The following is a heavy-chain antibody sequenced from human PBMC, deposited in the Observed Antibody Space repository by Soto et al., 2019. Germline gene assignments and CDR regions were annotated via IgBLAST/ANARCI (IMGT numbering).Heavy chain of an antibody. CDR1: GYDFTTYG. D-gene: IGHD1-1*01. CDR3: ARGRYGYY. J-gene: IGHJ4*02. CDR2: IRAHNGNT. V-gene: IGHV1-18*01. Sequence: QVHLVQSGAEVKKPGASVKVSCKGSGYDFTTYGITWVRQAPGQGLEWMAWIRAHNGNTDYAQKLQGRVTVTRDTSTSTAYMELRSLRSDDTAVYYCARGRYGYYWGQGALVTVSS.